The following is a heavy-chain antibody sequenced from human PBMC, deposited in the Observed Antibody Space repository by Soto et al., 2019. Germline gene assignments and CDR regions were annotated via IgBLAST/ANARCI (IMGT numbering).Heavy chain of an antibody. J-gene: IGHJ6*02. V-gene: IGHV3-53*04. Sequence: EVQLVESGGGLVQPGGSLRLSCVASGIPVSSNYMTWVRQAPGKGLEWVSVLHSGGDTYYANSVKGRFTISRHDSTNTLFLQMNSLTAEDTAVYYCARDGPYYYASRTDVWGQGTTVTVSS. CDR3: ARDGPYYYASRTDV. CDR2: LHSGGDT. CDR1: GIPVSSNY. D-gene: IGHD3-10*01.